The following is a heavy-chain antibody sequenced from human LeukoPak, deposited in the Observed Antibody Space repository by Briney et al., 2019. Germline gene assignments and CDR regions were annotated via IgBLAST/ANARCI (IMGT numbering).Heavy chain of an antibody. Sequence: SVKVSCKASGGTISSYAISWVRQAPGQGLEWMGRTLPILGIANYAQKFQGRVTITADKSTSTAYMELSSLRSEDTAVYYCARELGDILTGFRPNYFDYWGQGTLVTVSS. CDR1: GGTISSYA. D-gene: IGHD3-9*01. CDR2: TLPILGIA. V-gene: IGHV1-69*04. CDR3: ARELGDILTGFRPNYFDY. J-gene: IGHJ4*02.